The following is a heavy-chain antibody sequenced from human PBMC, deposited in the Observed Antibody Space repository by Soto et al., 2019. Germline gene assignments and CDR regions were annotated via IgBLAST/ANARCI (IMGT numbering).Heavy chain of an antibody. D-gene: IGHD3-3*01. J-gene: IGHJ4*02. Sequence: QVQLVQSGTEVQKPGASVKVSCKTSGYTFTTYGIHWVRQAPGQGLEWMGWISGYNGNTNYAQKFQDRVTMTTDTSRRIGYMELRSLTFEDTAVYYCARGAHGSGYGVYWGQGTLVTVSS. V-gene: IGHV1-18*01. CDR3: ARGAHGSGYGVY. CDR2: ISGYNGNT. CDR1: GYTFTTYG.